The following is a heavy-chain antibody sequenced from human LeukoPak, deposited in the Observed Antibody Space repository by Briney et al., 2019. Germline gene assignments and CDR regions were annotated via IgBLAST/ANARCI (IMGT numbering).Heavy chain of an antibody. Sequence: GASVKVSCKASGGTFSSYAISWVRQAPGQGLEWMGGIIPIFGTANYAQKFQGRVTITTDESTSTAYMELSSLRSEDTAVYYCANLFGELYHPWDYWGQGTLVTVSS. J-gene: IGHJ4*02. CDR3: ANLFGELYHPWDY. V-gene: IGHV1-69*05. CDR1: GGTFSSYA. CDR2: IIPIFGTA. D-gene: IGHD3-10*01.